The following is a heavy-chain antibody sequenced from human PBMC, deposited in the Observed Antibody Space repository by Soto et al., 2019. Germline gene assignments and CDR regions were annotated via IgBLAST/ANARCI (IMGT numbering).Heavy chain of an antibody. D-gene: IGHD2-2*01. J-gene: IGHJ4*02. CDR2: IIPIFGTA. CDR3: AKYLYCSSTSCDGPDS. CDR1: GVTLGSYA. Sequence: AAKVQCKESGVTLGSYAICWVRQAPGQGLEWMGGIIPIFGTANYAQKFQGRVTITADESTSTAYMELSSLRSEDTAVYYCAKYLYCSSTSCDGPDSLVKGTLVIVFS. V-gene: IGHV1-69*13.